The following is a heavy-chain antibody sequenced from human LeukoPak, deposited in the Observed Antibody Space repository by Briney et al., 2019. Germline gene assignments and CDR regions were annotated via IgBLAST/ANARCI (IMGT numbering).Heavy chain of an antibody. CDR1: GYTFTSYD. V-gene: IGHV1-18*01. CDR3: ARSAPTQVGATSY. Sequence: VKVSCKASGYTFTSYDINWVRQATGQGLEWMGWISAYNGNTNYAQKLQGRVTMTTDTSTSTAYMELRSLRSDDTAVYYCARSAPTQVGATSYWGQGTLVTVSS. D-gene: IGHD1-26*01. J-gene: IGHJ4*02. CDR2: ISAYNGNT.